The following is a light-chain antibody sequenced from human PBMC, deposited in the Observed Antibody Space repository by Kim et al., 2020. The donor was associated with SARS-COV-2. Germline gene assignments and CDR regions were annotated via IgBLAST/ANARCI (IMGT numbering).Light chain of an antibody. J-gene: IGLJ1*01. CDR3: QAWDSHTLYV. V-gene: IGLV3-1*01. Sequence: SYELTQPSSVSVSPGQTATITCSGDKLGDNYVCWYQQKPGQSPVLVIHQDSKRPSGIPERFSASNSGNTATLTISGTQGMDEADYYCQAWDSHTLYVFGPGTKLTVL. CDR2: QDS. CDR1: KLGDNY.